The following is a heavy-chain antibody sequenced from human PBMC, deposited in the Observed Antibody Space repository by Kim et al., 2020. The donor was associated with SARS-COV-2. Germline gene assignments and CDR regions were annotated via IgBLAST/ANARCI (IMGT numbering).Heavy chain of an antibody. CDR3: ARGYGMVRGVSNWFDP. J-gene: IGHJ5*02. Sequence: ASVKVSCKASGYTFTSYDINWVRQATGQGLEWMGWMNPNSGNTGYAQKFQGRVTMTRNTSISTAYMELSSLRSEDTAVYYCARGYGMVRGVSNWFDPWGQGTLGTVSS. CDR1: GYTFTSYD. CDR2: MNPNSGNT. V-gene: IGHV1-8*01. D-gene: IGHD3-10*01.